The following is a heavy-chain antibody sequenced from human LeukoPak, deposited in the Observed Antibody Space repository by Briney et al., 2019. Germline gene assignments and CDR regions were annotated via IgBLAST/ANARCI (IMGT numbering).Heavy chain of an antibody. V-gene: IGHV1-69*13. CDR2: IIPIFGTA. D-gene: IGHD6-13*01. Sequence: SVKVSCKASGGTFSSYAISWVRQAPGLGLEWMGGIIPIFGTANYAQKFQGRVTITADESTSTAYMELSSLRSEDTAVYYCASRSMAAADNFDYWGQGTLVTVSS. CDR1: GGTFSSYA. CDR3: ASRSMAAADNFDY. J-gene: IGHJ4*02.